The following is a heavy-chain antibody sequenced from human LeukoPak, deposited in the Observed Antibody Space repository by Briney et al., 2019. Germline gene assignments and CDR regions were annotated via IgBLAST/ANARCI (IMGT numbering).Heavy chain of an antibody. J-gene: IGHJ6*03. CDR1: GFTFSSYW. CDR3: AKDISFVVVPAAIRTDYYYMDV. Sequence: PGGSLRLSCAASGFTFSSYWMHWVRQAPGKGLVWVSRINSDGSSTYYADSVKGRFTISRDNSKNTLYLQMNSLRAEDTAVYYCAKDISFVVVPAAIRTDYYYMDVWGKGTTVTVSS. V-gene: IGHV3-74*01. D-gene: IGHD2-2*01. CDR2: INSDGSST.